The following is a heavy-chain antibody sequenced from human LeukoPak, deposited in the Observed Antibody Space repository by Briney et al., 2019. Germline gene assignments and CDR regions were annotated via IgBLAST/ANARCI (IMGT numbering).Heavy chain of an antibody. Sequence: SETLSLTCAVYGGSFSGYYWSWIRQPPGKGLEWIGEINHSGSTNYNPSLKSRVTISVDTSKNQFSLKLSSVTAADTAVYYCARGLRYCDWLLSTKPSIHFDYWGQGTLVTVSS. D-gene: IGHD3-9*01. V-gene: IGHV4-34*01. CDR1: GGSFSGYY. CDR3: ARGLRYCDWLLSTKPSIHFDY. J-gene: IGHJ4*02. CDR2: INHSGST.